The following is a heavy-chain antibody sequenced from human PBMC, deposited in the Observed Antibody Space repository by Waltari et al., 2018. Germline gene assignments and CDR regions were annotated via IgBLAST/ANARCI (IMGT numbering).Heavy chain of an antibody. D-gene: IGHD5-12*01. Sequence: QVQLAQSGAAVKKPGSSLTVSCKASGGSFSRYASSWGRQVPGQGLEWMGGIIPIFRTPNYAQKFLDRVTITAEESTNTVYMELRSLRPEDTAVYYCARSPGERWLQMFFDYWGQGTLVTVSS. CDR3: ARSPGERWLQMFFDY. V-gene: IGHV1-69*01. J-gene: IGHJ4*02. CDR2: IIPIFRTP. CDR1: GGSFSRYA.